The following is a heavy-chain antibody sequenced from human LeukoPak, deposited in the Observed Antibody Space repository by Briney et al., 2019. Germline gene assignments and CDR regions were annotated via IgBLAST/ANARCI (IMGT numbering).Heavy chain of an antibody. V-gene: IGHV3-33*06. J-gene: IGHJ4*02. CDR2: IWYDGSNK. Sequence: PGGSLRLSCAASGFTFSSYGMHWVRQAPGKGLEWVAVIWYDGSNKYYADSVKGRFTISRDNSKNTLHLQMNSLRAEDTAVYYCAKSTYYYDSSGLGDYWGQGTLVTVSS. CDR1: GFTFSSYG. CDR3: AKSTYYYDSSGLGDY. D-gene: IGHD3-22*01.